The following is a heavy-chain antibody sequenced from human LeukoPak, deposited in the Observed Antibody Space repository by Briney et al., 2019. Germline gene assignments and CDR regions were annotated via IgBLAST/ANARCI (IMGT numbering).Heavy chain of an antibody. CDR2: IDGGNGDT. J-gene: IGHJ4*02. CDR1: GYTFGKYA. CDR3: ARDQSRDIRVDFDY. Sequence: ASVKVSCKTSGYTFGKYAIHWVRQAPGQRLEWMGWIDGGNGDTRLSQKFQDRVSFTRDTFATTAYMELTSLRSEDTAVYYCARDQSRDIRVDFDYWGQGTLVTVSS. D-gene: IGHD2-15*01. V-gene: IGHV1-3*01.